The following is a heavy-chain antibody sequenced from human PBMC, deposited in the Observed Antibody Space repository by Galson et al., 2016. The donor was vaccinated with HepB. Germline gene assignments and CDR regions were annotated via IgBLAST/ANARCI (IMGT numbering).Heavy chain of an antibody. V-gene: IGHV4-59*01. CDR1: GASICGYY. CDR2: IYYSGRT. Sequence: SETLSLTCTVSGASICGYYLSWIRQPPGKGLEWIGYIYYSGRTNYNPSLKSRVTISVDTSKNQFSLKLSSVTAADTAVYYCARDPRKIRYQLLEIYYYYYAMDVWGQGTTVTVSS. D-gene: IGHD2-2*01. CDR3: ARDPRKIRYQLLEIYYYYYAMDV. J-gene: IGHJ6*02.